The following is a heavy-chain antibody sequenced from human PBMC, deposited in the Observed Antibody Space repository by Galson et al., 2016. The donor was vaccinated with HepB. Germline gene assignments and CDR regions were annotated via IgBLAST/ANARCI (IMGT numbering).Heavy chain of an antibody. Sequence: SLRLSCATSRFTFSSYGISWVRQAPGKGLEWVSDINTSGTHIYYADSVKGRFTLSRDNAKNSVYLQMNSLRAEDTAVYYCATGDNGFDNWGHGTVVNVFS. V-gene: IGHV3-48*01. D-gene: IGHD2-21*01. CDR3: ATGDNGFDN. CDR2: INTSGTHI. CDR1: RFTFSSYG. J-gene: IGHJ3*02.